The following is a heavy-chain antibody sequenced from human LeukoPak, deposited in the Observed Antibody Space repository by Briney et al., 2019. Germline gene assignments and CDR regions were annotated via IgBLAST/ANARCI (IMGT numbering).Heavy chain of an antibody. J-gene: IGHJ5*01. CDR3: ARGSHGEHDS. V-gene: IGHV3-23*01. Sequence: PGGSLRLSCAASGFSFNIYAMSWVRLAPGKGLEWVAAIDRSGGSTFYADSVKGRFTISKDNSKNTLYLQINSLRVDDTAIYYCARGSHGEHDSWGQGTLVTVSS. CDR2: IDRSGGST. D-gene: IGHD4-17*01. CDR1: GFSFNIYA.